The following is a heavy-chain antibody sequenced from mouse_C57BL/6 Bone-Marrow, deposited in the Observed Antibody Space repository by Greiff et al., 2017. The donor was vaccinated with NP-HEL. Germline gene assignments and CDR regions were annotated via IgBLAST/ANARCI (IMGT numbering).Heavy chain of an antibody. CDR2: IYPRSGNT. J-gene: IGHJ2*01. D-gene: IGHD1-1*01. CDR3: ASLYYYGSSLDY. V-gene: IGHV1-81*01. CDR1: GYTFTSYG. Sequence: QVQLQQSGAELARPGASVKLSCKASGYTFTSYGISWVKQRPGQGLEWIGEIYPRSGNTYYNEKFKGKATLTADKSSSTAYMELRSLTSEDSAVYFCASLYYYGSSLDYWGQGTTLTVSS.